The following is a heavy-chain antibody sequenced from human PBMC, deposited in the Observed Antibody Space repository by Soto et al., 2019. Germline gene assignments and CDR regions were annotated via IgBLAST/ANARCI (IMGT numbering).Heavy chain of an antibody. D-gene: IGHD6-6*01. CDR3: AHSRYSRSSFGY. CDR1: GFSLSTSDVG. CDR2: IYWDDDK. Sequence: QITLKESGPTLVKPTQTLKVTCTFSGFSLSTSDVGVGWIRQPPGKALEWLAVIYWDDDKRYSPSLKSRLTVTKDTSKNQVVLTMTNMDPMDTGTYYCAHSRYSRSSFGYWGQGTLVTVSS. V-gene: IGHV2-5*02. J-gene: IGHJ4*02.